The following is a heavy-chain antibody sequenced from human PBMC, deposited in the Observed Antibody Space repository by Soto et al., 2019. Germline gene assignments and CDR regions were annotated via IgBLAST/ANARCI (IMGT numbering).Heavy chain of an antibody. CDR1: GFTFSSYG. Sequence: PGGSLRLSCAASGFTFSSYGMHWVRQAPGKGLEWVAVIWYDGSNKYYADSVKGRFTIPRDNSKNTLYLQMNSLRAEDTAVYYCARDYRRRGYCSGGSCHGPFNYWGQGTLVTVSS. D-gene: IGHD2-15*01. J-gene: IGHJ4*02. CDR2: IWYDGSNK. CDR3: ARDYRRRGYCSGGSCHGPFNY. V-gene: IGHV3-33*01.